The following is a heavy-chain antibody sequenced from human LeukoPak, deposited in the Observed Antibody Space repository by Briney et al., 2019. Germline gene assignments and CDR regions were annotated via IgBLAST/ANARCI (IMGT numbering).Heavy chain of an antibody. Sequence: ASVKVSCEASGYTFTSYDISWVRQATGQGLEWMGWMNPNSGNTGFAQKFQGRVTMTRNTSISTAYMELSSLTSEDTAVYYCARTLEWEVLGDYWGQGTLVTVSS. CDR2: MNPNSGNT. CDR1: GYTFTSYD. CDR3: ARTLEWEVLGDY. J-gene: IGHJ4*02. V-gene: IGHV1-8*01. D-gene: IGHD1-26*01.